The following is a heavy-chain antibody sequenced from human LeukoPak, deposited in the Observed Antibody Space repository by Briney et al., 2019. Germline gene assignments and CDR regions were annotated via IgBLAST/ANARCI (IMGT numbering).Heavy chain of an antibody. J-gene: IGHJ2*01. CDR1: GGSISSYY. CDR3: ARDYSNWATHWYFDL. V-gene: IGHV4-59*01. CDR2: IYYSGST. Sequence: PSETLSLTCTVSGGSISSYYWSWIRQPPGKGLEWIGYIYYSGSTNYNPSLKSRVTISVDTSKNQFSLKLSSVTAADTAVYYCARDYSNWATHWYFDLWGRSTLVTVSS. D-gene: IGHD4-11*01.